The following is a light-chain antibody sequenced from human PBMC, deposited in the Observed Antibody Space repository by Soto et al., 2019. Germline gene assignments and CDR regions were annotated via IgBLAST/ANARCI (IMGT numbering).Light chain of an antibody. CDR1: QSVSSY. CDR2: DAS. V-gene: IGKV3-11*01. CDR3: QQRGNWPSLT. Sequence: DIVLTQSPATLSLSPGERATLSCRASQSVSSYLAWYQQKPGQAPRLLIYDASNRATGIPARFSGSGSGTDFTITISSLEPEDFAVYYCQQRGNWPSLTFGGGTKVDIK. J-gene: IGKJ4*01.